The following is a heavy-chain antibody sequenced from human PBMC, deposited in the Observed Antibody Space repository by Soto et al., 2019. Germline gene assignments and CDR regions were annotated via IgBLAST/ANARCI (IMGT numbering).Heavy chain of an antibody. V-gene: IGHV3-11*01. D-gene: IGHD6-13*01. CDR1: GFSFSDYY. J-gene: IGHJ5*02. CDR2: ISSSGGTK. Sequence: QVQLVESGGGLVKPGGSLRLSCAASGFSFSDYYMTWIRQAPGKGLEGVSYISSSGGTKYHADSVKGRFTISRDNAKNSLYLQMNSLRAEDTAVYYCARGYSSSWTYNWFDPWGQGTLVTVSS. CDR3: ARGYSSSWTYNWFDP.